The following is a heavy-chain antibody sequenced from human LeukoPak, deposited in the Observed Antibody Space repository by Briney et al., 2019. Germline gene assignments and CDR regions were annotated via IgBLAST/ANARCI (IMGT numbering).Heavy chain of an antibody. CDR2: ISYDGSNK. Sequence: GGSLRLSCAASGFTFSSYGMQWVRQAPGKGLGWVGVISYDGSNKYYADSVKGRFTISRENSKNTLYLQVNSLKAEDQAVYYCAKGWLPDSWGQGNLVTVSS. CDR3: AKGWLPDS. D-gene: IGHD5-12*01. J-gene: IGHJ4*02. CDR1: GFTFSSYG. V-gene: IGHV3-30*18.